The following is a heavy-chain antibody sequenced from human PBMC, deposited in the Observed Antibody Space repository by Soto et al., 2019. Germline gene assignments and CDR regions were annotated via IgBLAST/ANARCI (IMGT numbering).Heavy chain of an antibody. CDR3: AKGLDYSDSSGYSYFAY. J-gene: IGHJ4*01. D-gene: IGHD3-22*01. CDR1: GFSVSTSH. Sequence: GGSLRLSCAAAGFSVSTSHISWVRQAPGKGLEWVSVIYSGGATHYAVSVKGRLIISRDKSKNTVDLQMNSLRAEDTAVYYCAKGLDYSDSSGYSYFAYWGHGTLVTVSS. V-gene: IGHV3-53*01. CDR2: IYSGGAT.